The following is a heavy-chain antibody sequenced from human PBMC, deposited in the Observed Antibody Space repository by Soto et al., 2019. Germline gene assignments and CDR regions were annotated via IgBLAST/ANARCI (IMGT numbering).Heavy chain of an antibody. J-gene: IGHJ4*02. V-gene: IGHV2-5*02. D-gene: IGHD2-2*01. CDR3: AHRPNCWSTSCFYFDS. CDR1: GFSLSTSGVG. CDR2: VYWDGEK. Sequence: QITLKESGPTLVKPTQTLTLTCTFSGFSLSTSGVGVGWVRQPPGKALEWLALVYWDGEKRYSPSLKSRLTITKDTSKNQVVLTMTNVDPVDTATYYCAHRPNCWSTSCFYFDSWGQGILVTVSS.